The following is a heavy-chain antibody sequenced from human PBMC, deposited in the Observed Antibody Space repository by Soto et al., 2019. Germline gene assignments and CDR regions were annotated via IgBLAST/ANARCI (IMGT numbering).Heavy chain of an antibody. CDR2: ISSTGDGT. V-gene: IGHV3-23*01. D-gene: IGHD3-3*01. CDR1: GFTFSTYA. Sequence: HPGGSLRLSCAASGFTFSTYAMTWVRQAPGKGLEWVSIISSTGDGTYYADSVKGRFTISRDNSQRTLNLQMNSLRAEDTAVYYCAKNGDFWSWGMDVWGQGTTVTVSS. CDR3: AKNGDFWSWGMDV. J-gene: IGHJ6*02.